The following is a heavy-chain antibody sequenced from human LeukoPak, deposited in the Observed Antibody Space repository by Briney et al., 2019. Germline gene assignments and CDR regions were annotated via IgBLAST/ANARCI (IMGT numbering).Heavy chain of an antibody. CDR1: GYSFTSYW. D-gene: IGHD3-10*01. CDR3: AIMVRGVIYNWFDP. J-gene: IGHJ5*02. V-gene: IGHV5-10-1*01. Sequence: GESLKISCKGSGYSFTSYWISWVRQMPGKGLEWMGRIDPSDSYTNYSPSFQGHVTISADKSTSTAYLQWSSLKASDTAMYYCAIMVRGVIYNWFDPWGQGTLVTVSS. CDR2: IDPSDSYT.